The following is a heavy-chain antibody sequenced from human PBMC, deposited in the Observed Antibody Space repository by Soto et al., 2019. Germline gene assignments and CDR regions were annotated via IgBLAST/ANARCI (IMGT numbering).Heavy chain of an antibody. CDR3: AREVLERQIYGMDV. CDR2: IYHSGST. V-gene: IGHV4-4*02. CDR1: GGSISSSNW. Sequence: PSETLSLTCAVSGGSISSSNWWSWVRQPPGKGLEWIGEIYHSGSTNYNPSLKSRVTISVDKSKNQFSLKLSSVTAADTAVYYCAREVLERQIYGMDVWGQGTTVTVSS. J-gene: IGHJ6*02. D-gene: IGHD1-1*01.